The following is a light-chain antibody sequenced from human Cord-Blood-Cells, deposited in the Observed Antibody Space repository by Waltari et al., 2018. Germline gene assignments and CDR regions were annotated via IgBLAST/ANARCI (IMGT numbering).Light chain of an antibody. V-gene: IGLV1-47*01. J-gene: IGLJ3*02. Sequence: QSVLTQPPSASGTPGQRVTISCSGSSSNIGSNYVYWYQQLPGTAPTLLIYRNNRRHSGVPDRFSGSKSGTSASLAISGLRSEDEADYYCAAWEDSLSGFWVFGGGTKLTVL. CDR2: RNN. CDR3: AAWEDSLSGFWV. CDR1: SSNIGSNY.